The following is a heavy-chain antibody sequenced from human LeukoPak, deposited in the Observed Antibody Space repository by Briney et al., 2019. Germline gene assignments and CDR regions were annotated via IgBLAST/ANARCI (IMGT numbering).Heavy chain of an antibody. J-gene: IGHJ3*02. Sequence: GGSLRLSCAASGFTFSSYAMSWVRQAPGKGLEWVSAISGSGGSTYYADSVKGRFTISRDNSKNTLYLQMNSLRAEDTAVYYCAKERMTYQLFFHDAFDIWGQGTMVTVSS. CDR3: AKERMTYQLFFHDAFDI. D-gene: IGHD2-2*01. CDR1: GFTFSSYA. CDR2: ISGSGGST. V-gene: IGHV3-23*01.